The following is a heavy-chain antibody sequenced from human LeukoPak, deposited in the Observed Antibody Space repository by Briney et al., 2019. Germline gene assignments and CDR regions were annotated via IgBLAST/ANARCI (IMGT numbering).Heavy chain of an antibody. CDR2: MTGSGTRT. CDR1: GFTFSDFA. V-gene: IGHV3-23*01. CDR3: RAQRSGFRHVDH. D-gene: IGHD3-3*01. Sequence: GGSLTLSCAASGFTFSDFAMSWVRQVSGKGLEFVSIMTGSGTRTYYIDSVKGRFTISRDNSKNTVYLQMNSLTAGDSALYSCRAQRSGFRHVDHWGQGTHVTVSS. J-gene: IGHJ4*02.